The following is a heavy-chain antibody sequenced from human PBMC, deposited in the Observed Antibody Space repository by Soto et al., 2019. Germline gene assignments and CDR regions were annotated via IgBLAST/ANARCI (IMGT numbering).Heavy chain of an antibody. CDR2: IYYSGST. CDR3: ARLYYDFWSGYSLDYYYYYMDV. V-gene: IGHV4-39*01. D-gene: IGHD3-3*01. CDR1: GGSISSISYY. J-gene: IGHJ6*03. Sequence: SETLSLTCTVSGGSISSISYYWGWIRQPPGKGLEWIGSIYYSGSTYYNPSLKSRVTISVDTSKNQFSLKLSSVTAADTAVYYCARLYYDFWSGYSLDYYYYYMDVWGKGTTVTVSS.